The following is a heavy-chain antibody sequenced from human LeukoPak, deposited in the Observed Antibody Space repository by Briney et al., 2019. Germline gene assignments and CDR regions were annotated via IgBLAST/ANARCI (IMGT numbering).Heavy chain of an antibody. CDR3: ARDSGGGYFDF. D-gene: IGHD6-25*01. Sequence: KPGGSLRLSCAASGFTFSDYYMTWIRQGPGKGLEWVSYISTSGSSTYYADSVEGRFTISRDNAKNSLYLQMNSLRPEDTALYYCARDSGGGYFDFWSQGTLVTVSS. V-gene: IGHV3-11*04. CDR1: GFTFSDYY. J-gene: IGHJ4*02. CDR2: ISTSGSST.